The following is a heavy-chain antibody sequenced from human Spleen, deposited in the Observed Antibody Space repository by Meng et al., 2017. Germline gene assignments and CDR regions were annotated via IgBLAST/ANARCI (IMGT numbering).Heavy chain of an antibody. Sequence: QVQLVQSGPEVKKPGASVKLSCKPSGYTFAAYWIQWVRQAPGQGLEWMGWISAYNGNTNYAQKLQGRVTMTTDTSTSTAYMELRSLRSDDTAVYYCATDEYSSNWGQGTLVTVSS. D-gene: IGHD6-6*01. CDR1: GYTFAAYW. CDR2: ISAYNGNT. CDR3: ATDEYSSN. V-gene: IGHV1-18*04. J-gene: IGHJ4*02.